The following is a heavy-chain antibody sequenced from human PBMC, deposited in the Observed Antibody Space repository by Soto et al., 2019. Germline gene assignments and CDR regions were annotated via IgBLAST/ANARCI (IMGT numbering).Heavy chain of an antibody. Sequence: QVQLVQYGAEVKKPGSSVKVSCKASGGTFSSYAISWVRQAPGQGLEWMGGIIPIFGTANYAQKFQGRVTITADESTSTAYMELSSLRSEDTAVYYCARARRVAARPYYYYGMDVWGQGTTVTVSS. CDR2: IIPIFGTA. D-gene: IGHD6-6*01. V-gene: IGHV1-69*01. CDR3: ARARRVAARPYYYYGMDV. J-gene: IGHJ6*02. CDR1: GGTFSSYA.